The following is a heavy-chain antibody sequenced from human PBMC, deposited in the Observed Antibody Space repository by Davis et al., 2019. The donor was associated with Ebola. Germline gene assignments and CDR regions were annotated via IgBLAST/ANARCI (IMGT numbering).Heavy chain of an antibody. V-gene: IGHV3-23*01. CDR3: ARVSGPNPSYDAFDI. Sequence: PGGSLRLSCAASGFTFSNAWMSWVRQAPGKGLEWVSAISGSGGSTYYADSVKGRFTISRDNSKNTLYLQMNSLRAEDTAVYYCARVSGPNPSYDAFDIWGQGTMVTVSS. J-gene: IGHJ3*02. D-gene: IGHD2-15*01. CDR2: ISGSGGST. CDR1: GFTFSNAW.